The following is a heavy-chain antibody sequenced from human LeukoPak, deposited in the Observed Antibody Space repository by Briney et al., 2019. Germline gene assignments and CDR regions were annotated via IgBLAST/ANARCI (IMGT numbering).Heavy chain of an antibody. Sequence: GRSLRLSCAASGFTFSSYAMSWVRQAPGKGLEWVSAISGSGGSTYYADSVKGRFTISRDNSKNTLYLQMNSLRAEDTAVYYCAKDLIWFGELLYYFDYWGQGTLVTVSS. CDR2: ISGSGGST. V-gene: IGHV3-23*01. CDR1: GFTFSSYA. CDR3: AKDLIWFGELLYYFDY. J-gene: IGHJ4*02. D-gene: IGHD3-10*01.